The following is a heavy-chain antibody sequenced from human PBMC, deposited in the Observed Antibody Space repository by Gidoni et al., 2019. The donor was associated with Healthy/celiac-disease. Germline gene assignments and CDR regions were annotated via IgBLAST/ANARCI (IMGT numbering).Heavy chain of an antibody. V-gene: IGHV4-39*02. D-gene: IGHD3-16*02. CDR3: AREKALPLNWFDP. CDR2: IYYSGST. CDR1: GGSIRSSSYY. Sequence: QLQLQASGPGLVKPSETLSLTCTVSGGSIRSSSYYWGWIRQPPGKGLEWIGSIYYSGSTYYNPSLKSRVTISVDTSKNQFALKLSSVTAADTAVYYCAREKALPLNWFDPWGQGTLVTVSS. J-gene: IGHJ5*02.